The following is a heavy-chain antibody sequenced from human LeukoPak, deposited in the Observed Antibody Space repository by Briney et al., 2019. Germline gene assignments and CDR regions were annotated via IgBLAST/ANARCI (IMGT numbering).Heavy chain of an antibody. CDR3: ARDLRETGHRD. CDR1: GFTFDDYA. J-gene: IGHJ4*02. D-gene: IGHD3-9*01. CDR2: ISWNSGSI. V-gene: IGHV3-9*01. Sequence: GGSLRLSCAASGFTFDDYAMHWVRQAPGKGLEWVSGISWNSGSIGYADSVKGRFTISRDNSKNTLSLQMNSLRVEDTGVYYCARDLRETGHRDWGQGTLVIVSS.